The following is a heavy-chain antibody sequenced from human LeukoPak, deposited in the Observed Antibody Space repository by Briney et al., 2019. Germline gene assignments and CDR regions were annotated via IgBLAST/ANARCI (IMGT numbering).Heavy chain of an antibody. V-gene: IGHV3-33*06. J-gene: IGHJ4*02. Sequence: HPGGSLRLSCSASGFTFRNHGMTWVRQAPGKGLEWVAGIWYDGSNKDYAASVKGRFAISRDNSENTLYLQMNSLTVEDTALYYCAKGRGGSSNWGSDFWGQGTLVTVSS. CDR1: GFTFRNHG. CDR3: AKGRGGSSNWGSDF. D-gene: IGHD7-27*01. CDR2: IWYDGSNK.